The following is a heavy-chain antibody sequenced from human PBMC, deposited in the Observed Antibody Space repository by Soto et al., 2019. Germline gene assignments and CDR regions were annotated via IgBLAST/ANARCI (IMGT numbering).Heavy chain of an antibody. CDR3: ARDHELLWFGETHYGMDV. J-gene: IGHJ6*02. V-gene: IGHV3-74*01. CDR2: INSDGSST. CDR1: GFTFSSYW. Sequence: AVGSLRLSCAASGFTFSSYWMHWVRQAPGKGLVWVSRINSDGSSTSYADSVKGRFTISRDNAKNTLYLQMNSLRAEDTAVYYCARDHELLWFGETHYGMDVWGQGTTVTVSS. D-gene: IGHD3-10*01.